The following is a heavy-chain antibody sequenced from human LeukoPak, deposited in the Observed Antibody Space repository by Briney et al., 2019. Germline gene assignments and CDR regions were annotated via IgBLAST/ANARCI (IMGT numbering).Heavy chain of an antibody. CDR2: INPNSGGT. D-gene: IGHD1-26*01. V-gene: IGHV1-2*02. Sequence: ASVKVSCKASGYTFTSYGISWVRQAPGQGLEWMGWINPNSGGTNYAQKFQGRVTMTRDTSISTAYMELSRLRSDDTAVHYCARGRRSGTRYYFDYWGQGTLVTVSS. CDR1: GYTFTSYG. CDR3: ARGRRSGTRYYFDY. J-gene: IGHJ4*02.